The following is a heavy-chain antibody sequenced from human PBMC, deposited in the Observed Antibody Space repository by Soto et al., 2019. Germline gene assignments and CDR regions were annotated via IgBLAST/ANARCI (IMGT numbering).Heavy chain of an antibody. D-gene: IGHD1-1*01. CDR3: ARLRVGATGRTDSDY. CDR1: NGSISSSDYY. J-gene: IGHJ4*02. CDR2: IYYSGSI. V-gene: IGHV4-39*01. Sequence: SSETLSLTCTVSNGSISSSDYYWGWIRQPPGKGLEWIATIYYSGSIYYNPSLKGRISISLDTPANKFSLKLASVTAADTASYHCARLRVGATGRTDSDYWGPGTLVTVSS.